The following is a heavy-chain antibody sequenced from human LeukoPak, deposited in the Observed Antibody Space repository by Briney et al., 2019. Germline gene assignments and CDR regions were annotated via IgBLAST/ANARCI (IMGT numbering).Heavy chain of an antibody. CDR2: INPTGGST. Sequence: ASVKVSCKASGYTFTSYYMHWVRQAPGEGLEWMGIINPTGGSTSYAQKFQGRVTMTRDTSTSTVYMELSSLRSEDTAVYYCARDHYHKIHSVMVTAPDYWGQGTLVAVSS. V-gene: IGHV1-46*01. J-gene: IGHJ4*02. CDR3: ARDHYHKIHSVMVTAPDY. CDR1: GYTFTSYY. D-gene: IGHD2-21*02.